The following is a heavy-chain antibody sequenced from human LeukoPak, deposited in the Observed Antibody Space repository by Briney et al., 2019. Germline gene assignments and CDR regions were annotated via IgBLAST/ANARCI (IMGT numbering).Heavy chain of an antibody. CDR3: ARDSYRALEY. D-gene: IGHD1-14*01. J-gene: IGHJ4*02. CDR2: INQDGSET. CDR1: GFTFTSLW. V-gene: IGHV3-7*01. Sequence: GGPRRSSVAGPGFTFTSLWRNWSGRAPGKGLEWVAHINQDGSETYYVDSVKGRFTISRDNAKNSLYLQMHSLRAEDTAVYYCARDSYRALEYWGQGTLVTVSS.